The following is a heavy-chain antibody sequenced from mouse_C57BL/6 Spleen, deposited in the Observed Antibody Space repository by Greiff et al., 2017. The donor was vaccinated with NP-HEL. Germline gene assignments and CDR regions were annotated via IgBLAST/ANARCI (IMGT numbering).Heavy chain of an antibody. CDR1: GYAFTNYL. V-gene: IGHV1-54*01. D-gene: IGHD1-1*01. Sequence: QVQLQQSGAELVRPGTSVKVSCKASGYAFTNYLIEWVKQRPGQGLEWIGVINPNYGTTSYNQKFKGKATLTVDQSSSTAYMQLNSLTSEDSAVYYCARDAYGSSYFDYWGQGTTLTVSS. CDR3: ARDAYGSSYFDY. J-gene: IGHJ2*01. CDR2: INPNYGTT.